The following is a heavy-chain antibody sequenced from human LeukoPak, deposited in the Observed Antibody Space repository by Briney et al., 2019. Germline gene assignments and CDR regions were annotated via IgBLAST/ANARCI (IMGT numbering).Heavy chain of an antibody. J-gene: IGHJ6*03. D-gene: IGHD3-10*01. CDR1: GFTFSSYS. CDR3: ARDGGLWFGESYMDV. CDR2: ISSSSSYI. Sequence: GGSLRLSCAASGFTFSSYSMNWVRQAPGKGLEWVSSISSSSSYIYYADSVKGRFTISRDNAKNSLYLQMNSLRAEDTAVYYCARDGGLWFGESYMDVWGKGTTVTASS. V-gene: IGHV3-21*01.